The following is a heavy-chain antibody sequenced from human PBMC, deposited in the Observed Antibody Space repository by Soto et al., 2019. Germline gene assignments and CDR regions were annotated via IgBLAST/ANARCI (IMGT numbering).Heavy chain of an antibody. CDR2: IKSKDDGGTT. CDR3: STDRGDF. Sequence: GGSLRLSCAASGFTFSNAWMNWVRQAPGKGLEWVGRIKSKDDGGTTDYAAPVKGRFTISRDDSKNTVYLQMNSLKTEDTAVYYCSTDRGDFWGQGTLVTVSS. J-gene: IGHJ4*02. CDR1: GFTFSNAW. D-gene: IGHD3-10*01. V-gene: IGHV3-15*07.